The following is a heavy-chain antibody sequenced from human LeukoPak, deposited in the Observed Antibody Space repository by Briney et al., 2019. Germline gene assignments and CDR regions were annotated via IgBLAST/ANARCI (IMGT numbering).Heavy chain of an antibody. D-gene: IGHD5-24*01. J-gene: IGHJ5*02. CDR3: ANARDAYNYYWFDP. V-gene: IGHV3-23*01. CDR2: ISGGYTAAT. CDR1: GFTFSSYA. Sequence: GGSLRLSCAASGFTFSSYAMSWVRQAPGKGLEWVSAISGGYTAATDYADSVKGRFTISRDNYDNTLYLEMNSLRAEDTALYSCANARDAYNYYWFDPWGQGTLVTVSS.